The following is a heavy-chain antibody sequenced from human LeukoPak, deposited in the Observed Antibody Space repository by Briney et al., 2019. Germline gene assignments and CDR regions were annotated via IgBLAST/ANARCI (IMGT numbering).Heavy chain of an antibody. V-gene: IGHV4-59*08. CDR1: GGSISAYY. Sequence: NPSETLSLTCAFYGGSISAYYWSWIRQPPGKGLEWIGYIFYSGSTNYNPSLKSRVTISVDTYKNQFSLRRSSVTAADTSVYYCASFGSGIFDYWGQGTLVTVSS. CDR3: ASFGSGIFDY. J-gene: IGHJ4*02. CDR2: IFYSGST. D-gene: IGHD3-10*01.